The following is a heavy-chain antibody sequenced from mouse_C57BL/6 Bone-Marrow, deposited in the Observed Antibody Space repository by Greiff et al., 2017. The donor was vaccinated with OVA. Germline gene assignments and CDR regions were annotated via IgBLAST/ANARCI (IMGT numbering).Heavy chain of an antibody. J-gene: IGHJ2*01. D-gene: IGHD1-1*01. CDR2: IYPRSGNT. Sequence: QVQLKHSGAELARPGASVKLSCKASGYTFTSYGISWVKQRTGQGLEWIGEIYPRSGNTYYNEKFKGKATLTADKSSSTAYMELRSLTSEDSAVYFCARSPAYYSEGYWGQGTTLTVSS. V-gene: IGHV1-81*01. CDR1: GYTFTSYG. CDR3: ARSPAYYSEGY.